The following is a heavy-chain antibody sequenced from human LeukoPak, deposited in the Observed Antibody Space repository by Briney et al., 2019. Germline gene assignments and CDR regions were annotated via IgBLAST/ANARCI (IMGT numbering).Heavy chain of an antibody. CDR3: ARESCSSTSCYGWFDA. Sequence: VASVKVSCKASGYTFTDYYMHWVRQVPGQGLEWMGRINPNSGGTDYAQKFQGRVTMTRDTSISTAYMELSRLRSDDTAVYYCARESCSSTSCYGWFDAWGQGTLVTVSS. CDR2: INPNSGGT. CDR1: GYTFTDYY. V-gene: IGHV1-2*06. J-gene: IGHJ5*02. D-gene: IGHD2-2*01.